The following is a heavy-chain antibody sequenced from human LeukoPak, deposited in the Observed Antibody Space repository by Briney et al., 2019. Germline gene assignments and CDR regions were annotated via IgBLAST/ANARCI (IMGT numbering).Heavy chain of an antibody. CDR1: GYTFTSYG. CDR2: INPNSGGT. J-gene: IGHJ4*02. D-gene: IGHD3-10*01. CDR3: ARDRNTMVRGVIIGGY. Sequence: ASVKVSCKASGYTFTSYGISWVRQAPGQGLEWMGWINPNSGGTNYAQKFQGRVTMTRDTSISTAYMELSRLRSDDTAVYYCARDRNTMVRGVIIGGYWGQGTLVTVSS. V-gene: IGHV1-2*02.